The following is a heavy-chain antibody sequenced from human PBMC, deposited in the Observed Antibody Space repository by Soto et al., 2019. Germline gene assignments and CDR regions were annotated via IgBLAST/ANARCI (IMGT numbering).Heavy chain of an antibody. Sequence: QVHFVQSGGEVKKSGASVKVSCTASGYSFRTYGITWVRQAPGQGLEWMGWISVYSGNTVYAQKFEARLTLTTDTSSNTAYMELRSLRSDDTAVYYCARDGFDYWGQGTLVTVSS. CDR2: ISVYSGNT. CDR1: GYSFRTYG. V-gene: IGHV1-18*01. CDR3: ARDGFDY. J-gene: IGHJ4*02.